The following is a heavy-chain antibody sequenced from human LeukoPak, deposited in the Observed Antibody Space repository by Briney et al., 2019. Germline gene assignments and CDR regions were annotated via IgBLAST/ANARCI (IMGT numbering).Heavy chain of an antibody. D-gene: IGHD6-13*01. CDR2: ISSSGSTI. J-gene: IGHJ4*02. CDR1: GFTFSSYV. CDR3: AKAHPGYSSSWYDY. Sequence: GGSLRLSCAASGFTFSSYVLNWVRQAPGKGLEGVSYISSSGSTIYYADSVKGRFTISRDNAKNLLYLQMNSLRAEDTAVYYCAKAHPGYSSSWYDYWGQGTLVTVSS. V-gene: IGHV3-48*03.